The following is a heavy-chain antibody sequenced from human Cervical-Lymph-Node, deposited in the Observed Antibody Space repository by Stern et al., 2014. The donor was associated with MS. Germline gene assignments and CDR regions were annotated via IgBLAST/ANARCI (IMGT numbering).Heavy chain of an antibody. J-gene: IGHJ4*02. CDR2: TYYRSKWIY. CDR1: GDSVSSNSAA. CDR3: ARGGSGTYDH. D-gene: IGHD3-10*01. V-gene: IGHV6-1*01. Sequence: QVQLQQSGPGLVKPSQTLSLTCAISGDSVSSNSAAWNWIRQSPSRGPEWLGRTYYRSKWIYDYAMSVKSRITISSDTSKNQFSLQLSSVTPEDTGIYYCARGGSGTYDHWGQGTLVTVSS.